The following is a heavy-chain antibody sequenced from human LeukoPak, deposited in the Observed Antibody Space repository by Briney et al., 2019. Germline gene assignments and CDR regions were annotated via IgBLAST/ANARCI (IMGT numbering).Heavy chain of an antibody. CDR1: RFTLGSYA. J-gene: IGHJ4*02. Sequence: PGGSLRLSCAASRFTLGSYAMSWVRQAPGKGLEWVSALSGSGSSTYYADSVKGRFTISRDNSKNTLYLQMNSLSPEDTAVYYCAKGGSSSWYLPFDYWGQGTLVTVSS. D-gene: IGHD6-13*01. CDR2: LSGSGSST. V-gene: IGHV3-23*01. CDR3: AKGGSSSWYLPFDY.